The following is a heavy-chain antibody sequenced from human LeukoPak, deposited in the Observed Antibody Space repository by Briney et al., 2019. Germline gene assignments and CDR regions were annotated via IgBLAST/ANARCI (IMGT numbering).Heavy chain of an antibody. J-gene: IGHJ4*02. CDR1: GFTFSSYA. CDR3: ARGGGSYFLGLDY. V-gene: IGHV3-30-3*01. D-gene: IGHD1-26*01. Sequence: PGGSLRLSCAASGFTFSSYAMHWVRQAPGKGLEWVAVISYDGSNKYYADSVKGRFTISRDNSKNTLYLQMNSLRAEDTAVYYCARGGGSYFLGLDYWGQGTLVTVSS. CDR2: ISYDGSNK.